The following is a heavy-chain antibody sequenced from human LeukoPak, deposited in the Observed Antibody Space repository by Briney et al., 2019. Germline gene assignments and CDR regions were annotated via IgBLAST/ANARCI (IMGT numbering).Heavy chain of an antibody. V-gene: IGHV3-23*01. CDR2: ISGSGGST. J-gene: IGHJ4*02. Sequence: RTGGSLRLSCAASGFTFSSYAMSWVRQAPGKGLEWVSVISGSGGSTYYADSVKGRITISRDNSKNTLYLQMNSLRAEDTAVYYCAKVFRKDGDFHLFDYWGQGTLVTVSS. CDR3: AKVFRKDGDFHLFDY. CDR1: GFTFSSYA. D-gene: IGHD4-17*01.